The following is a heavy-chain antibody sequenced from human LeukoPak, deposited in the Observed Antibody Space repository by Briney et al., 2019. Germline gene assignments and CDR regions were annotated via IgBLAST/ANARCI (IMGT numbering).Heavy chain of an antibody. D-gene: IGHD6-19*01. Sequence: PSETLSLTCTVSGGSISSYYWSWVRQPPGKGLEWIGYIYYSGSTNYTPSLKSRVTISVDTSKNQFSLKLSSVTAADTAVYYCARSSGWYYHFDYWGQGTLVTVSS. CDR3: ARSSGWYYHFDY. V-gene: IGHV4-59*01. J-gene: IGHJ4*02. CDR2: IYYSGST. CDR1: GGSISSYY.